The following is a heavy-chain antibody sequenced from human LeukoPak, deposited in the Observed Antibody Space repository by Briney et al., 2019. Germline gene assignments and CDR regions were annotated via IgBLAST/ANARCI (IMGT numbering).Heavy chain of an antibody. Sequence: ASVKVSCKASGYTFTGCYMHWVRQAPGQGLEWMGWINPNSGGTNYAQKFQGRVTMTRDTSISTAYMELSRLRSDDTAVYYCARDANIVVVPAAIWTNWFDPWGQGTLVTVSS. CDR3: ARDANIVVVPAAIWTNWFDP. D-gene: IGHD2-2*01. CDR2: INPNSGGT. J-gene: IGHJ5*02. V-gene: IGHV1-2*02. CDR1: GYTFTGCY.